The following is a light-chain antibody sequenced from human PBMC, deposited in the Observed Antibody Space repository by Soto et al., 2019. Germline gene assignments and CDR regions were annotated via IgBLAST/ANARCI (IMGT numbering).Light chain of an antibody. CDR1: QSISSW. CDR3: QHHGT. J-gene: IGKJ2*01. CDR2: KAS. V-gene: IGKV1-5*03. Sequence: DIPMTQSPSTLSASVGDRVTLTCRASQSISSWLAWYQQKHGKAPKLLIYKASSLESGIPSRFSGSGSGTEFTLTSSSLQPDDFSTYYCQHHGTFGQGTKLEIK.